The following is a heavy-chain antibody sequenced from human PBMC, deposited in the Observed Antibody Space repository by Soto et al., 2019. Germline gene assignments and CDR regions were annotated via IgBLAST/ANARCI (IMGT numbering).Heavy chain of an antibody. Sequence: QLQLQESGSGLVKPSQTLSLTCAVSGGSISSGGYSWSWIRQPPGKGLEWIGYIYHSGSTYYNPSLKSRVTISVDRSKNQFSLKLGSVTAADTAVYYCARGGRTAMVNSWFDPWGQGTLVTVSS. CDR2: IYHSGST. CDR1: GGSISSGGYS. J-gene: IGHJ5*02. CDR3: ARGGRTAMVNSWFDP. V-gene: IGHV4-30-2*01. D-gene: IGHD5-18*01.